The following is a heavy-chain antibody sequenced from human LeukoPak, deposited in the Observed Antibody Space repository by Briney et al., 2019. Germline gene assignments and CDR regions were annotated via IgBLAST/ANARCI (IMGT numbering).Heavy chain of an antibody. CDR2: IIPIFGTA. V-gene: IGHV1-69*05. J-gene: IGHJ3*02. CDR3: ARERSKVGASPGAFDI. CDR1: GGTFSSYA. Sequence: SVKVSCKASGGTFSSYAISWVRQAPGQGLEWMGGIIPIFGTANYAQKFQGRVTITTDESTSTAYMELSSLRSEDTAVYYCARERSKVGASPGAFDIWRQGTMVTVSS. D-gene: IGHD1-26*01.